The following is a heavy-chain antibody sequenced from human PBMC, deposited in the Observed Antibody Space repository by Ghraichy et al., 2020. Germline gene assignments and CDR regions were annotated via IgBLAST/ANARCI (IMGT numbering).Heavy chain of an antibody. CDR3: ARDKASGWYKILDY. Sequence: SETLSLTCTVSGGSISSYYWSWIRQPAGKGLEWIGRIYTSGSTNYNPSLKSRVTMSVDTSKNQFSLKLSSVTAADTAVYYCARDKASGWYKILDYWGQGTLVTVSS. V-gene: IGHV4-4*07. CDR2: IYTSGST. CDR1: GGSISSYY. D-gene: IGHD6-19*01. J-gene: IGHJ4*02.